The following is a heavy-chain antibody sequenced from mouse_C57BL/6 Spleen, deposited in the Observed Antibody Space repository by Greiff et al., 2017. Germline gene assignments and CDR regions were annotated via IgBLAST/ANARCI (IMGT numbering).Heavy chain of an antibody. CDR2: ISYDGSN. V-gene: IGHV3-6*01. CDR1: GYSITSGYY. CDR3: ASPPMDY. Sequence: EVKLQESGPGLVKPSQSLSLTCSVTGYSITSGYYWNWIRQFPGNKLEWMGYISYDGSNNYNPSLKNRISITRDTSKNQFFLKLNSVTTEDTATYYCASPPMDYWGQGTSVTVSS. J-gene: IGHJ4*01.